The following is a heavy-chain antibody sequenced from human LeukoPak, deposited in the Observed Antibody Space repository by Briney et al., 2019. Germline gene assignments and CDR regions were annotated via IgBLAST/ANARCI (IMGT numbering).Heavy chain of an antibody. CDR2: ITHSGTST. CDR3: ARDVSGHYFVYDH. J-gene: IGHJ4*02. CDR1: GFTFNGHF. Sequence: GGSLRLSCTISGFTFNGHFMSWIRQAPGRGLEWVGYITHSGTSTHTADSVKGQFTVSMDNAKNSLYLEMNSLRVEDTAVYYCARDVSGHYFVYDHWGQGILVTVSS. V-gene: IGHV3-11*04. D-gene: IGHD3-10*01.